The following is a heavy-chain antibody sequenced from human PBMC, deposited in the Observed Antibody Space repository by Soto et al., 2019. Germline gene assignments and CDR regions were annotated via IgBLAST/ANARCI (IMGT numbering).Heavy chain of an antibody. D-gene: IGHD3-9*01. J-gene: IGHJ6*02. CDR3: ARGDYDILTGYFKSYYGMGV. CDR1: GYSFSTYW. Sequence: EVQLVQSGAEVKKPGESLKISCKGSGYSFSTYWIGWLRQMPGKGLEWMGIIYPGDSDTRYSPSFQGQVTISADKSISTAYLHWSNLTASDTAMYYCARGDYDILTGYFKSYYGMGVWGQGTTVTVSS. CDR2: IYPGDSDT. V-gene: IGHV5-51*03.